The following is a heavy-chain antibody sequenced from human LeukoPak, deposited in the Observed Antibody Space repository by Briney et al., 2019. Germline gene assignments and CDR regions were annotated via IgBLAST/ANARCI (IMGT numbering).Heavy chain of an antibody. CDR2: ISGSGGST. CDR3: AKVGGGYVDY. J-gene: IGHJ4*02. Sequence: GGSLRLSCAASGFTFSTYGTTWVRQAPGKGLEWVSAISGSGGSTYYADSVKGRFTISRDNSKNTLYLQMNSLRAEDTAVYYCAKVGGGYVDYWGQGTLVTVSS. V-gene: IGHV3-23*01. CDR1: GFTFSTYG. D-gene: IGHD2-15*01.